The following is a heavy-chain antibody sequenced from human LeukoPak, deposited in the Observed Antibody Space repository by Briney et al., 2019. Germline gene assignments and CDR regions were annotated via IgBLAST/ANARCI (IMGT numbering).Heavy chain of an antibody. V-gene: IGHV4-4*09. CDR2: IYHSGNT. CDR1: GGSISSYY. Sequence: TSETLSLTCTVSGGSISSYYWSWIRQPPGKGLEWIGYIYHSGNTNYSPSLESRVTMSVDESKNQFSLRVHFVSAADTAVYYCASTRRAAVAGRFDSWGQGTLVTVSS. D-gene: IGHD6-19*01. CDR3: ASTRRAAVAGRFDS. J-gene: IGHJ4*02.